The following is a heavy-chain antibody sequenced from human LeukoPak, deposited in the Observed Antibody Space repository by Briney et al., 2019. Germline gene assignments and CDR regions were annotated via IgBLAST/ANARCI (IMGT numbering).Heavy chain of an antibody. Sequence: SETLSLTCAVSGGSISSSNWWSWVRQPPGKGLEWIGEIYHSGSTNYNPSLKSRVTISVDTSKNQFSLKLSSVTAADTAVYYCARDKGSGWFAVNWFDPWGQGTLVTVSS. CDR3: ARDKGSGWFAVNWFDP. CDR2: IYHSGST. J-gene: IGHJ5*02. V-gene: IGHV4-4*02. D-gene: IGHD6-19*01. CDR1: GGSISSSNW.